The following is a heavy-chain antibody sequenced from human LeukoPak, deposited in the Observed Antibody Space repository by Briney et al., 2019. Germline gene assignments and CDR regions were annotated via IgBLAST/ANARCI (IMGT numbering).Heavy chain of an antibody. CDR2: INEDGSGT. J-gene: IGHJ5*01. V-gene: IGHV3-7*01. Sequence: GGSLRLSCVASGFTFSSKWMSWVRQAPGKGLEWVANINEDGSGTNYVDSVKGRFTVSRDNAKNSLYLQMNSLRAEDTALYYCVIGGWLESWAQGALVTASS. CDR3: VIGGWLES. CDR1: GFTFSSKW. D-gene: IGHD3-10*01.